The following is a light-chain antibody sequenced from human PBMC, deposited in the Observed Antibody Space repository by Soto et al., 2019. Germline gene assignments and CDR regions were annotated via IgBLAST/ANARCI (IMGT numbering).Light chain of an antibody. V-gene: IGLV2-11*01. CDR2: DVS. J-gene: IGLJ1*01. CDR3: CSYAGSYTYV. Sequence: QSALTQPPHASGSPGQSVSISCTGTSSDVGGYNYVSWYQQHPGKAPKLMIYDVSKRPSGVPDRFSGSKSGNTASLTISGLQAEDEADYYCCSYAGSYTYVFGTGTKVTVL. CDR1: SSDVGGYNY.